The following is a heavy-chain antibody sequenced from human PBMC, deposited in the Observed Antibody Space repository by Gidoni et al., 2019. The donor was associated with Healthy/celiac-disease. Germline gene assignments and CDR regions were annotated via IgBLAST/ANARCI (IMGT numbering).Heavy chain of an antibody. Sequence: QLQLQESGPGLVKPSETLSLTCTVSGGSISSSSYYWGWIRQPPGKGLEWIGSIYYSGSTYYNPSLKSRVNISVDTSKNQFSLKLSSVTAADTAVYYCVFAVAGTGPHHFFDYWGQGTLVTVSS. CDR1: GGSISSSSYY. CDR3: VFAVAGTGPHHFFDY. D-gene: IGHD6-19*01. V-gene: IGHV4-39*01. J-gene: IGHJ4*02. CDR2: IYYSGST.